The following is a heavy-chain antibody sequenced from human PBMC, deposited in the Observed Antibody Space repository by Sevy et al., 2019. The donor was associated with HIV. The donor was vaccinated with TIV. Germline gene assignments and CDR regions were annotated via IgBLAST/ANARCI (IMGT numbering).Heavy chain of an antibody. CDR3: ARAPPVVVVPGAPSWFDP. Sequence: SETLSLTCAVYGGSFSGYYWNWIRQSPGKGLEWIGEINHSGSTHYNPSLKSRVTISVDTSKNQCSLRLNPVTAADTAVYYCARAPPVVVVPGAPSWFDPWGQGTLVTVSS. V-gene: IGHV4-34*01. CDR1: GGSFSGYY. J-gene: IGHJ5*02. D-gene: IGHD2-2*01. CDR2: INHSGST.